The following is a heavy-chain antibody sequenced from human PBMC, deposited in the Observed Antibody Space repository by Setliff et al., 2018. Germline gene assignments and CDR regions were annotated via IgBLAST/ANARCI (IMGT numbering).Heavy chain of an antibody. CDR2: IYIGGSA. V-gene: IGHV4-4*07. J-gene: IGHJ6*03. CDR3: AREQWLDPPGYYYMDV. D-gene: IGHD6-19*01. Sequence: LSLTCTVSGGPISSYYWSWIRQPAGKGLEWIGHIYIGGSANYNPSLKSRVTMSIDTSKNQFSLKLNSVTAADMAAYYCAREQWLDPPGYYYMDVWAKGTTVTVSS. CDR1: GGPISSYY.